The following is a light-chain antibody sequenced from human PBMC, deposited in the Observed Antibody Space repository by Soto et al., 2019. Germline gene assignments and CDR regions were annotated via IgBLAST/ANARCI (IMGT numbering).Light chain of an antibody. CDR2: GAS. Sequence: EIVMTQSPATLSVSPGDRATLSCRASQSVRSDLAWYQQKPGQAPRLLIYGASTRATGIPARFSGSGSGTEFTLPISSLQSEDFAIYYCQQYNNWPPFTFGPGTKVDIK. J-gene: IGKJ3*01. V-gene: IGKV3-15*01. CDR3: QQYNNWPPFT. CDR1: QSVRSD.